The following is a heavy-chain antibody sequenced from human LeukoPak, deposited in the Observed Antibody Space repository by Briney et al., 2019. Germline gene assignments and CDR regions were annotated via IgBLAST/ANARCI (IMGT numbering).Heavy chain of an antibody. CDR3: ARSTMYYYDSSGRADY. CDR1: GYTFTSYA. J-gene: IGHJ4*02. V-gene: IGHV1-69*05. D-gene: IGHD3-22*01. CDR2: IIPIFGTA. Sequence: GASVKVSCRASGYTFTSYAISWVRQAPGQGLEWMGRIIPIFGTANYAQKFQGRVTITTDESTSTAYMELSSLRSEDTAVYYCARSTMYYYDSSGRADYWGQGTLVTVSS.